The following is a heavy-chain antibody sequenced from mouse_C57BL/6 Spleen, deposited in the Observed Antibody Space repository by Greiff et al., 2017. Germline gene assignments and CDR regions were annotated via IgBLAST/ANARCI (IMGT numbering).Heavy chain of an antibody. CDR2: IDPEDGDT. CDR1: GFNITDYY. V-gene: IGHV14-2*01. Sequence: VQLQQSGAELVKPGASVKLSCTASGFNITDYYMHWVKQRTGQGLEWIGRIDPEDGDTNYDPKFQGKATITADTSSNTAYLQLSSLTSEDTADYYCARGYDWDYWGQGTLVTVSA. CDR3: ARGYDWDY. J-gene: IGHJ3*01. D-gene: IGHD2-2*01.